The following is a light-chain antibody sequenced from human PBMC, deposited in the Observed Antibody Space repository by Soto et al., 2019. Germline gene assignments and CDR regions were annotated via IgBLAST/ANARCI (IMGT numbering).Light chain of an antibody. Sequence: AIQMTQSPSSLSASVGDRVTITCRASQGIRNDLGWYQQKPGKAPKLLIYAASSLQSGVPSRFSGSGSGTEFTLTISSLQPDDFATYYCQHYNDYSRIFGQGTKVEIK. CDR1: QGIRND. J-gene: IGKJ1*01. CDR2: AAS. V-gene: IGKV1-6*01. CDR3: QHYNDYSRI.